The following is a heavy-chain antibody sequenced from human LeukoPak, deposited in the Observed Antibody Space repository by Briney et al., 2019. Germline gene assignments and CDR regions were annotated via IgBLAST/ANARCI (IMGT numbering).Heavy chain of an antibody. V-gene: IGHV4-39*01. D-gene: IGHD2-2*01. Sequence: PSETLSLTCTVSGGSISSSSYYLGWIRQPPGKGLEWIGSIYYSGSTYYNPSLKSRVTISVDTSKNQFSLKLSSVTAADTAVYYCARHKWGPSIVVVPAAYWFDPWGQGTLVTVSS. CDR1: GGSISSSSYY. CDR2: IYYSGST. J-gene: IGHJ5*02. CDR3: ARHKWGPSIVVVPAAYWFDP.